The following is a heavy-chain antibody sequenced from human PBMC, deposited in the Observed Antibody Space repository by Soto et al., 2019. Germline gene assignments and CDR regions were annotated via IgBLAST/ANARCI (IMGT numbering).Heavy chain of an antibody. J-gene: IGHJ6*02. Sequence: GGSLRLSCAASGFTFSSYDMHWVRQATGKGLEWVSAIGTAGDTYYPGSVKGRFTISRENAKNSLYLQMNSLRAGDTAVYYCARAGYGFPTDYYYYGMDVWGQGTTVTVSS. CDR2: IGTAGDT. V-gene: IGHV3-13*04. D-gene: IGHD5-18*01. CDR1: GFTFSSYD. CDR3: ARAGYGFPTDYYYYGMDV.